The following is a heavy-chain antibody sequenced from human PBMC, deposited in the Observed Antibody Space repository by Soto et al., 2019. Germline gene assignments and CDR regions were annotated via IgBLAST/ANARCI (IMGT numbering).Heavy chain of an antibody. Sequence: QVQLVQSGPEVKKPGASVKVSCKGSGYTLSNSGVTWVRQAPGQGLERLGWVSAYNRNTDYAQKFEDRATMTIDTATNTAYLELRGLTPDDTAVYYWARERRWETLLYWGHGTL. CDR2: VSAYNRNT. J-gene: IGHJ4*01. D-gene: IGHD1-26*01. CDR3: ARERRWETLLY. V-gene: IGHV1-18*01. CDR1: GYTLSNSG.